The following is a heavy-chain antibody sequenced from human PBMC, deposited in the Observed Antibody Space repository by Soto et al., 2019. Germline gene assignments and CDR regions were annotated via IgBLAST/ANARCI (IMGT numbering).Heavy chain of an antibody. V-gene: IGHV3-33*01. J-gene: IGHJ4*02. D-gene: IGHD6-19*01. Sequence: QVQLVESGGGVVQPGRSLRLSCAASGFTFSSYGMHWVRQAPGKGLEWVAVIWYDGSNKYYADSVKGRFTISRDNSKNTLYLQMNSLRAEDRAVYYFARDRYSSGWYDLDYWGQGTLVTVSS. CDR2: IWYDGSNK. CDR3: ARDRYSSGWYDLDY. CDR1: GFTFSSYG.